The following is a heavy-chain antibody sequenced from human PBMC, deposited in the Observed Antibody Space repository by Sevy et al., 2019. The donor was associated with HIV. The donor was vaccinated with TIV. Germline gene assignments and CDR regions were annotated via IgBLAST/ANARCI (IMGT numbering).Heavy chain of an antibody. J-gene: IGHJ4*02. Sequence: ASVKVSCKASGGTFSSYAISWVRQAPGQGLEWMGGIIPIFGTANYAQKFQGRVTITADESTSTAYMELSSLRSEDTAVYYCARTLVLPAARPFDYWGQGTLVTVSS. CDR2: IIPIFGTA. D-gene: IGHD2-2*01. V-gene: IGHV1-69*13. CDR3: ARTLVLPAARPFDY. CDR1: GGTFSSYA.